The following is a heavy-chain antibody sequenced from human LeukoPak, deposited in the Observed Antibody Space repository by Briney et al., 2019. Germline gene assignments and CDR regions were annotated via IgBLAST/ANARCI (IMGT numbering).Heavy chain of an antibody. J-gene: IGHJ4*02. CDR1: GFTFSSHW. CDR2: INQGEGEK. D-gene: IGHD1-26*01. CDR3: ARGRFIAGTTAYYFDY. Sequence: GGSQRLSCVDSGFTFSSHWMSWVRQAPGKGLEWVANINQGEGEKYYVDSVKGRFTISRDNAKKSLFLQMNSLRAEDTAVYYCARGRFIAGTTAYYFDYWGQGTLVTVSS. V-gene: IGHV3-7*03.